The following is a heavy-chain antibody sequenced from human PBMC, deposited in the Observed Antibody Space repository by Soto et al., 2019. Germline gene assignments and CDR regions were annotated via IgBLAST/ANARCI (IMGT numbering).Heavy chain of an antibody. V-gene: IGHV4-31*03. CDR1: GGSINSGGYC. CDR2: ISYGGST. Sequence: QVQLQESGPGLVKPSQTLSLTCTVSGGSINSGGYCWSWIRQHPGKGLDWIGSISYGGSTSYNPSLKSRVTRAVDTSKNQFSLKLTSVTAADTAVYYCSRGILVWGQGALITVSS. J-gene: IGHJ4*02. D-gene: IGHD5-18*01. CDR3: SRGILV.